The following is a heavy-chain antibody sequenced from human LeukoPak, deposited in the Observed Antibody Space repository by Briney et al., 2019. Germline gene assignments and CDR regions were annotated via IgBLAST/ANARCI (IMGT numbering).Heavy chain of an antibody. Sequence: GGSLRLSCAASGFTFSSYWMSWVRQAPGKGLEWVANIKQDGSEKYYVDSVKGRFTISRDNAKNSLYLQMNSLRAEDTAVYYCERRKRTYYDILTGYSYYFDYWGQGTLVTVSS. D-gene: IGHD3-9*01. CDR1: GFTFSSYW. V-gene: IGHV3-7*01. CDR2: IKQDGSEK. CDR3: ERRKRTYYDILTGYSYYFDY. J-gene: IGHJ4*02.